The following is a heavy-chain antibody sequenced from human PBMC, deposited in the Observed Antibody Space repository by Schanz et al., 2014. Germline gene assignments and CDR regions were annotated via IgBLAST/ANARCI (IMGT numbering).Heavy chain of an antibody. CDR1: GGSFTGYY. D-gene: IGHD1-26*01. J-gene: IGHJ4*02. CDR3: AMGATILDY. Sequence: QVQLQQWGAGLLKPSETLSLTCAVYGGSFTGYYWSWIRQPPGKGLEWIGENNHSGSTKYSPSLKSRVTISGDTSKNQSSPRLSSVTAADTAVYYCAMGATILDYWGQGTLVTVSS. CDR2: NNHSGST. V-gene: IGHV4-34*01.